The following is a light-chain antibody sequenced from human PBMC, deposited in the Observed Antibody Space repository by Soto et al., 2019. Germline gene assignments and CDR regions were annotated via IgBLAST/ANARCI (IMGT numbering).Light chain of an antibody. J-gene: IGLJ2*01. Sequence: QSALTQPASVSGSPGQSITISCTGTSSDVGGYNYVSWYQQHPGKAPKLMIYDVSNRPSGVSNRFSGSKSGHTASLTISGRQAEDEADYYCSSYTSSSTLVFGGGTKLTVL. CDR3: SSYTSSSTLV. CDR1: SSDVGGYNY. V-gene: IGLV2-14*01. CDR2: DVS.